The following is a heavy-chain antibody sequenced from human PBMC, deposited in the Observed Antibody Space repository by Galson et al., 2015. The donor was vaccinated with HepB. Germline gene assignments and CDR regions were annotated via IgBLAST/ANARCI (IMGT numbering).Heavy chain of an antibody. Sequence: SLRLSCAASGFAFTNAWMNWLRQAPGKGLEWVGRIKNKVSDFTTEYDAPVRGRFTISRDDSKNMVYLQMDSLKIEDTAVYYCASNWVFWGQGTLVTVSS. CDR3: ASNWVF. CDR1: GFAFTNAW. V-gene: IGHV3-15*01. CDR2: IKNKVSDFTT. J-gene: IGHJ4*02. D-gene: IGHD3-16*01.